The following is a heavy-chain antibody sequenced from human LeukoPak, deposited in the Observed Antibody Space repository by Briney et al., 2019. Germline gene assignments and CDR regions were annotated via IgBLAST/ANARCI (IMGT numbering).Heavy chain of an antibody. J-gene: IGHJ4*02. CDR2: ISGSGGST. Sequence: GGSLTLSCAASGFTFSSYAMSWVRQAPGKGLEWVAAISGSGGSTYYADSVKGRFTISRDNSKNTLYLQMNSLRAEDTAVYYCAKDERPGSSWFGELLSPVGYWGQGTLVTVSS. CDR1: GFTFSSYA. V-gene: IGHV3-23*01. CDR3: AKDERPGSSWFGELLSPVGY. D-gene: IGHD3-10*01.